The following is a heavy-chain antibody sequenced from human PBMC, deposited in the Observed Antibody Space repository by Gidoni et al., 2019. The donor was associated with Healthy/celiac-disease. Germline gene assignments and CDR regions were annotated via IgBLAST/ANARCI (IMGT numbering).Heavy chain of an antibody. J-gene: IGHJ6*03. CDR3: TTLDYDFWSGYYYYMDV. D-gene: IGHD3-3*01. CDR1: GFTFSNSW. CDR2: IKSKTDGGTT. Sequence: EVQLVESGGGLVTPGGSLRLSCAASGFTFSNSWMSWVRQAPGKGLEWVCRIKSKTDGGTTDYAAPVKGRFTISRDDSKHTLYLQMNSLKTEDTAVYYCTTLDYDFWSGYYYYMDVWGKGTTVTVSS. V-gene: IGHV3-15*05.